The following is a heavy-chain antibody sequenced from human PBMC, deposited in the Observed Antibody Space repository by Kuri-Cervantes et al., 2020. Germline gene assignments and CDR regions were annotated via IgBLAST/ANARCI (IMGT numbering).Heavy chain of an antibody. CDR1: GFTFSSYS. J-gene: IGHJ4*02. CDR3: ARDIGVFYYDSSGYYS. V-gene: IGHV3-48*01. CDR2: ISSSSTI. Sequence: GGSLRLSCAASGFTFSSYSMNWVRQAPGKGLEWVSYISSSSTIYYADSVKGRFTISRDNAKNSLYLQMNSLRAEDTAVYYCARDIGVFYYDSSGYYSWGQGTLVTVSS. D-gene: IGHD3-22*01.